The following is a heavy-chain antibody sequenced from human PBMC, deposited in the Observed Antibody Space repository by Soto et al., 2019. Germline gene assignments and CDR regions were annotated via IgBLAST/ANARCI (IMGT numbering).Heavy chain of an antibody. J-gene: IGHJ4*02. CDR3: ARVPATDYYDSSGYDEPFDY. Sequence: KFQGRVTITRDTSASTAYMELSSLRSEDTAVYYCARVPATDYYDSSGYDEPFDYWGQGTLVTVSS. D-gene: IGHD3-22*01. V-gene: IGHV1-3*01.